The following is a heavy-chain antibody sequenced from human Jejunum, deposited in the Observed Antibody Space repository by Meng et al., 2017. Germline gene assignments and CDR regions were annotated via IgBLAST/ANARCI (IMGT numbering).Heavy chain of an antibody. J-gene: IGHJ4*02. D-gene: IGHD1-7*01. CDR1: GGSITGTNW. CDR3: ATRTRDSFDY. Sequence: QLQESGPGLVSPSGTLSLTCAVSGGSITGTNWWTWVRQAPGKGLVWIGEIYHSGTTNYNPSLKSRVAISADKSKNQFSLNLYSLSAADTAVYYCATRTRDSFDYWGQGSLVTVPS. V-gene: IGHV4-4*02. CDR2: IYHSGTT.